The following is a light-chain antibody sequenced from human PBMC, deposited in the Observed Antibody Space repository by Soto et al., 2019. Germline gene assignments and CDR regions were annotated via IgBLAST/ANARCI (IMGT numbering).Light chain of an antibody. V-gene: IGLV2-14*01. CDR3: SSYTTSNTYV. Sequence: QSSLTHPASVSGYPGQSITISCTGRSSDVGGYNYVSWYQQHPGKAPKFMIYEVSRRPSGVSNRFSGSKSGNTASLTVSGLQAEDEADYYCSSYTTSNTYVFGTGTKVTV. CDR2: EVS. J-gene: IGLJ1*01. CDR1: SSDVGGYNY.